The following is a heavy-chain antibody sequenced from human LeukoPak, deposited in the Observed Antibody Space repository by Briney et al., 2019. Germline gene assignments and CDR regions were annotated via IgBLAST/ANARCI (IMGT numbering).Heavy chain of an antibody. D-gene: IGHD6-13*01. V-gene: IGHV1-69*06. CDR1: GGTFSSYA. J-gene: IGHJ4*02. CDR2: IIPIFGTA. CDR3: ARGFKAAAGTHGLDY. Sequence: ASVKVSCKASGGTFSSYAISWVRQAPRQGLEWMGGIIPIFGTANYAQKFQGRVTITADKSTSTAYMELSSLRSEDTAVYYCARGFKAAAGTHGLDYWGQGTLVTVSS.